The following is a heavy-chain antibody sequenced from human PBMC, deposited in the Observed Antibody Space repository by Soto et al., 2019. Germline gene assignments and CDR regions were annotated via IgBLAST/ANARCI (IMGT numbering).Heavy chain of an antibody. CDR2: INPNSGGT. J-gene: IGHJ4*02. V-gene: IGHV1-2*02. D-gene: IGHD1-7*01. Sequence: GASVKVSCKASGYTFTGYYMHCVRQAPGQGLEWMGWINPNSGGTNYAQKFQGRVTMTRDTSISTAYMELSRLRSDDTAVYYCARVLTGTYYFDYWGQGTLVTVSS. CDR1: GYTFTGYY. CDR3: ARVLTGTYYFDY.